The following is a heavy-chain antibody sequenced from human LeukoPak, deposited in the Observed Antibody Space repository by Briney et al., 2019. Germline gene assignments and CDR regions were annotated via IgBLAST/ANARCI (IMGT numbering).Heavy chain of an antibody. CDR2: ISSNGGST. V-gene: IGHV3-64*01. CDR1: GFTFGSYA. Sequence: GGSLRLSCAASGFTFGSYAMHWVRQAPGKGLEYVSAISSNGGSTYYANSVKGRFTISRDNSKNTLYLQMGSLRAEDMAVYYCAREDPPHGAFDIWGQGTMVTVSS. J-gene: IGHJ3*02. CDR3: AREDPPHGAFDI.